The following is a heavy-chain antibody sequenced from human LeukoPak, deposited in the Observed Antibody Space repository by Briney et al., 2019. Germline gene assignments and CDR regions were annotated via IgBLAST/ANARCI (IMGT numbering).Heavy chain of an antibody. CDR2: INPNSGGT. CDR3: AREKGRDGYNLYDY. D-gene: IGHD5-24*01. CDR1: GYTFTGYY. Sequence: ASVKVSCKASGYTFTGYYMHWVRQAPGQGLEWMGWINPNSGGTNYAQKFQGRVTMTRDTSISTAYTELSRLRSDDTAVYYCAREKGRDGYNLYDYWGQGTLVTVSS. J-gene: IGHJ4*02. V-gene: IGHV1-2*02.